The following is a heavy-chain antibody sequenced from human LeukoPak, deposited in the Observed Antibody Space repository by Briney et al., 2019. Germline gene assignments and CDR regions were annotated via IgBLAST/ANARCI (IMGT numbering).Heavy chain of an antibody. D-gene: IGHD4-17*01. CDR3: ARIMTTVTHFDY. J-gene: IGHJ4*02. CDR1: GITLSNYG. CDR2: IKQDGSEK. V-gene: IGHV3-7*01. Sequence: GGSLRLSCAVSGITLSNYGMSWVRQAPGKGLEWVANIKQDGSEKYYVDSVKGRFTISRDNAKNSLYLQMNSLRAEDTAVYYCARIMTTVTHFDYWGQGTLVTVSS.